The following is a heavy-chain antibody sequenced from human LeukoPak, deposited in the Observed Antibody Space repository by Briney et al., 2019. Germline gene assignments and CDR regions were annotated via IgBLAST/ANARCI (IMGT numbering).Heavy chain of an antibody. CDR1: GGSISSYY. J-gene: IGHJ5*02. D-gene: IGHD5/OR15-5a*01. V-gene: IGHV4-59*01. Sequence: SETLSLTCTVSGGSISSYYWSWIRQPPGKGLEWIGYIYYSGSTNYNPSLKSRVTISVDTSKNQFSLKLSSVTAADTAVYYCARAEARSRWFDPWGQGTLVTVSS. CDR3: ARAEARSRWFDP. CDR2: IYYSGST.